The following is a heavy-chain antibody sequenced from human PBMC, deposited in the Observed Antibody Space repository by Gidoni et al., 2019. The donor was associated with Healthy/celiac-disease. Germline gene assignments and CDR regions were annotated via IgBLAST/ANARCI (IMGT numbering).Heavy chain of an antibody. V-gene: IGHV3-21*01. Sequence: EGRLVESGGGLVKPGGCLRLSCAASGFTFSSTSMNWVRQAPWKGLGWVPSMSSSSSYIYYPDSLKGRFTISRANAKNSLYLQRNSLRAEDTAVYYCARAFPRGGDCTGGVCYSYWGQGTLVTVSS. J-gene: IGHJ4*02. D-gene: IGHD2-8*02. CDR3: ARAFPRGGDCTGGVCYSY. CDR1: GFTFSSTS. CDR2: MSSSSSYI.